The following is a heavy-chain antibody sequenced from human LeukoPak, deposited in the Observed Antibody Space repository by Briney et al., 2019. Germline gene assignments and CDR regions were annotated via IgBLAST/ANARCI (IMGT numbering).Heavy chain of an antibody. V-gene: IGHV3-53*01. CDR3: GRAGVYSASSGYGPDR. CDR1: GFSVSNNY. CDR2: IHSGGET. J-gene: IGHJ5*02. Sequence: GGSLRLSCAASGFSVSNNYMSWVRQAPGKGLEWVSVIHSGGETYYTDSVKGRFTISRDNSKNTLYLQMNSPRAEDTAVYYCGRAGVYSASSGYGPDRWGQGALVTVSS. D-gene: IGHD3-22*01.